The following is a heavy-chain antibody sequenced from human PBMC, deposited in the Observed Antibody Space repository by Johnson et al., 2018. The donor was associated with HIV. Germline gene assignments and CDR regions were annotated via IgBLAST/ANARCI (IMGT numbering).Heavy chain of an antibody. V-gene: IGHV3-48*03. CDR1: GFTFSSYE. CDR2: ISSRATTI. D-gene: IGHD1-26*01. J-gene: IGHJ3*02. CDR3: ARFPPGGNYYFDI. Sequence: EVQLVESGGGLVQPGGSLRLSCAASGFTFSSYEMNWVRQAPGKGLEWVSYISSRATTIYYADSVKGRFTISRDNAKNSLYLQMNSLRAEDTAVYYCARFPPGGNYYFDIWGQGTMVTVSS.